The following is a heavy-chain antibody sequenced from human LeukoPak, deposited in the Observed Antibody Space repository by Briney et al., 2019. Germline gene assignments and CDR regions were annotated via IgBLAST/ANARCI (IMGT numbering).Heavy chain of an antibody. Sequence: ASVKVSCRTSGYSFTDYYMHWVRQAPGQGLEWMGWINPNSGGTSSAQKFQGRVTMTRDTSITTVYMEVSWLTSDDTAIYYCARADRLHGGPYLIGPWGQGTLVTVSS. V-gene: IGHV1-2*02. CDR2: INPNSGGT. CDR3: ARADRLHGGPYLIGP. J-gene: IGHJ5*02. CDR1: GYSFTDYY. D-gene: IGHD2-21*01.